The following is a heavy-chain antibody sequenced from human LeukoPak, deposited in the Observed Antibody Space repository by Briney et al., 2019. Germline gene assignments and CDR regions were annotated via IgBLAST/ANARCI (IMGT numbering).Heavy chain of an antibody. CDR3: ASYYDILTGYFPWAFDI. CDR1: GDSVSSNSAA. Sequence: SQTLSLTCALSGDSVSSNSAAWNWIRQSPSSGLEWLGRTYYRSKWYNDYAVSVKSRITINPDTSKNQFSLQLNSVTPEDTAVYYCASYYDILTGYFPWAFDIWGQGTMVTVSS. D-gene: IGHD3-9*01. J-gene: IGHJ3*02. V-gene: IGHV6-1*01. CDR2: TYYRSKWYN.